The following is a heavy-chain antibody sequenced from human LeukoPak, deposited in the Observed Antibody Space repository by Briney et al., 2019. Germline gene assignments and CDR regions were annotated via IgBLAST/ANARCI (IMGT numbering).Heavy chain of an antibody. J-gene: IGHJ4*02. Sequence: PGGSLRLPCTASGFTFGDYAMSWVRQAPGKGLEWVGFIRSKAYGGTTEYAASVKGRFTISRDDSKSIAYLQINSLKTEDTAVFYCSRGGKVSYYDNSGYPDYWGQGTLVTVSS. CDR2: IRSKAYGGTT. CDR1: GFTFGDYA. CDR3: SRGGKVSYYDNSGYPDY. V-gene: IGHV3-49*04. D-gene: IGHD3-22*01.